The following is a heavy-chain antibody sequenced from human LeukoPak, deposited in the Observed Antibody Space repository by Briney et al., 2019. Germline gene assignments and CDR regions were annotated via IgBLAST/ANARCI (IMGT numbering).Heavy chain of an antibody. V-gene: IGHV3-53*01. D-gene: IGHD3-16*01. J-gene: IGHJ6*02. CDR1: GFTVSSNY. Sequence: PGGSLRLSCAASGFTVSSNYMSWVRQAQGKGLEWVSVIYSGGSTYYADSVKGRFTISRDNSKNTLYLQMNSLRAEDTAVYYCARSGEYYYYGMDVWGQGTTVTVSS. CDR2: IYSGGST. CDR3: ARSGEYYYYGMDV.